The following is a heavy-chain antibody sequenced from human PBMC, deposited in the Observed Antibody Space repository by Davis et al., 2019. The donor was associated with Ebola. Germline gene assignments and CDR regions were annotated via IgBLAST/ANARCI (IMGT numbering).Heavy chain of an antibody. CDR2: IKSKTDGGTT. CDR3: TTPSRDGYNR. Sequence: GESLKISCAASGFTFSNAWMSWVRQAPGKGLEWVGRIKSKTDGGTTDYAAPVKGRFTISRDDSKNTAYLQMNSLKTEDTAVYYCTTPSRDGYNRWGQGTLVTVSS. CDR1: GFTFSNAW. D-gene: IGHD5-24*01. J-gene: IGHJ4*02. V-gene: IGHV3-15*01.